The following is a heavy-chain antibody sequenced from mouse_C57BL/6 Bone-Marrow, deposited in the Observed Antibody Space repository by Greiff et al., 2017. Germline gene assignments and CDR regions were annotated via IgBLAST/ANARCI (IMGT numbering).Heavy chain of an antibody. CDR1: GYTFTSYW. CDR2: IYPGNSDT. CDR3: TGYYYGSRREAMDY. J-gene: IGHJ4*01. D-gene: IGHD1-1*01. V-gene: IGHV1-5*01. Sequence: EVQLQQSGTVLARPGASVKMSCKTSGYTFTSYWMHWVKQRPGQGLEWIGAIYPGNSDTSYNQKFKGKAKLTAVTTASTAYMELSSLTNEDSAVYYCTGYYYGSRREAMDYWGQGTSVTVSS.